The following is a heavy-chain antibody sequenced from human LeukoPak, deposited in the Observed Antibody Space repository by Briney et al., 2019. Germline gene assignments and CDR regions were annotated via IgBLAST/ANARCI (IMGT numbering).Heavy chain of an antibody. J-gene: IGHJ4*02. CDR1: GFTFSSYE. Sequence: GSLRLSCAASGFTFSSYEMNWVRQAPGKGLEWVSYISRSGSTIYYADSVKGRFTISRDNAKNSLYLQMNSLRAEDTAVYYCAAAYSYGNGGFDYWGQGTLVTVSS. CDR2: ISRSGSTI. CDR3: AAAYSYGNGGFDY. D-gene: IGHD5-18*01. V-gene: IGHV3-48*03.